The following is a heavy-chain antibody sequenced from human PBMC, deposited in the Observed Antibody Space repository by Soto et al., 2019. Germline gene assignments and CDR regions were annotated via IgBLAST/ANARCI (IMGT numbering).Heavy chain of an antibody. J-gene: IGHJ5*02. V-gene: IGHV4-30-4*01. CDR3: ARSMTTVTLGVLWFDP. Sequence: SETLSLTCTVSGGSISSGDYYWSWIRQPPGKGLEWIGYIYYSGSTYYNPSLKSRVTISVDTSKNQFSLKLSSVTAADTAVYYCARSMTTVTLGVLWFDPWGQGTLVTVSS. CDR1: GGSISSGDYY. D-gene: IGHD4-4*01. CDR2: IYYSGST.